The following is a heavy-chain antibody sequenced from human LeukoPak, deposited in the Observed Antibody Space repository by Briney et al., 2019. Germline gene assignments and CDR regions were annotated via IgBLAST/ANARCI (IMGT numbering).Heavy chain of an antibody. J-gene: IGHJ4*02. V-gene: IGHV4-59*12. CDR2: IYYSGST. CDR1: GGSISSYY. Sequence: SETLSLTCTVSGGSISSYYWSWIRQPPGKGLEWIGYIYYSGSTNYNPSLKSRVTMSVDTSKNQFSLKLSSVTAADTAVYYCARDAGDFWSGYYSYFDYWGQGTLVTVSS. D-gene: IGHD3-3*01. CDR3: ARDAGDFWSGYYSYFDY.